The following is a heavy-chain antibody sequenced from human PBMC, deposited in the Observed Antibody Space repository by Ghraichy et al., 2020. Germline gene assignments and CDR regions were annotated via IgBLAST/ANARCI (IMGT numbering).Heavy chain of an antibody. D-gene: IGHD3-3*01. CDR3: AADQNDFWSGFFSGMDV. CDR2: IVVGSGNT. Sequence: SVKVSCKASGFTFTSSAVQWVRQARGQRLEWIGWIVVGSGNTNYAQKFQERVTITRDMSTSTAYMELSSLRSEDTAVYYCAADQNDFWSGFFSGMDVWGQGTTVTVSS. V-gene: IGHV1-58*01. J-gene: IGHJ6*02. CDR1: GFTFTSSA.